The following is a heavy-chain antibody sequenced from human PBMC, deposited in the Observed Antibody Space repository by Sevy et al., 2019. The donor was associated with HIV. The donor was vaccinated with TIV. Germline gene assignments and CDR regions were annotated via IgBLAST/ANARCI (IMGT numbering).Heavy chain of an antibody. J-gene: IGHJ3*02. Sequence: GGSLRLSCAASGFTFSSYAMHWVRQAPGKGLEWVAVISYDGSNKYYADSVKGRFTISRDNSKNTLYLQMNSLRAEDTAVYYCTHRLRWGSLYDASDIWGQGTMVTVSS. D-gene: IGHD1-26*01. V-gene: IGHV3-30-3*01. CDR3: THRLRWGSLYDASDI. CDR1: GFTFSSYA. CDR2: ISYDGSNK.